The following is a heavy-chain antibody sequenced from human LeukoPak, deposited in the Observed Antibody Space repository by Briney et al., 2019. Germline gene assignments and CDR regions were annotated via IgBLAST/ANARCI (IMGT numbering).Heavy chain of an antibody. CDR3: AKPITMIERDAFDI. V-gene: IGHV4-38-2*02. D-gene: IGHD3-22*01. J-gene: IGHJ3*02. Sequence: PSETLSLTCTVSGYSISSGYYWGWIRPPPGKGLEWIGSISHSGRTFYKPSITSRVTISVDTSTHHFSIKLGSVIGADTAVYFCAKPITMIERDAFDIWGQGTMVTVSS. CDR2: ISHSGRT. CDR1: GYSISSGYY.